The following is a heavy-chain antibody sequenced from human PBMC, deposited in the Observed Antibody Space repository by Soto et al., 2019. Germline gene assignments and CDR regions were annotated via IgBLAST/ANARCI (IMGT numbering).Heavy chain of an antibody. J-gene: IGHJ6*03. V-gene: IGHV1-2*04. CDR1: GYTFTGYY. Sequence: QVQLVQSGAEVKKPGASVKVSCKASGYTFTGYYMHWVRQAPGQGLEWMGWINPNSGGTNYAQKFQGWVTMTRDTSISTAYMELSRLRSDDTAVYYCVRDRRYYGSGSYYTAPYYYCYMDVWGKGTTVTGSS. CDR2: INPNSGGT. D-gene: IGHD3-10*01. CDR3: VRDRRYYGSGSYYTAPYYYCYMDV.